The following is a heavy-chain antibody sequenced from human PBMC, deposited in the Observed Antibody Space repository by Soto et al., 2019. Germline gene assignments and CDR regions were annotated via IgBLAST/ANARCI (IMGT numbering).Heavy chain of an antibody. CDR3: ARSIHP. Sequence: QVQLQESGPGLVKPSQTLSLTCTVSGGSISSGCYYWRWIRQHPGKCMEWIGYIYYIGGTYYNPSPKSRVTISVDTSKNQFSLKLSSVTAADTAVYYCARSIHPWGQGTLVTVST. CDR1: GGSISSGCYY. J-gene: IGHJ5*02. CDR2: IYYIGGT. V-gene: IGHV4-31*03.